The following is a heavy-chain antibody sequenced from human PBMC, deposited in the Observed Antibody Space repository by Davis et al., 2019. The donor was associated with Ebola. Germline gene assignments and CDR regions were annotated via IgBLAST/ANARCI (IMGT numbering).Heavy chain of an antibody. CDR1: GFTFSSYA. CDR3: ARDMLGNYYFDY. Sequence: GESLKTPCAAPGFTFSSYAMSWVRQAPGKGLEWVSAISGSGGSTYYADPVKGRFTISRDNSKNSLYLQMNSLRAEDTAVYYCARDMLGNYYFDYWGQGTLVTVSS. D-gene: IGHD2-8*01. J-gene: IGHJ4*02. CDR2: ISGSGGST. V-gene: IGHV3-23*01.